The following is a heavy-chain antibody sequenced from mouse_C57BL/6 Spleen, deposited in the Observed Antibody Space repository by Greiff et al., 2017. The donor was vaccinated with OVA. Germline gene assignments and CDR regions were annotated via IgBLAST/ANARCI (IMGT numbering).Heavy chain of an antibody. Sequence: QVQLQQPGAELVKPGASVKMSCKASGYTFTSYWITWVKQRPGQGLEWIGDIYPGSGSTNYNEKSKSKATLTVDTSSSTAYMQLSSLTSEDSAVYYCARDYYYGSSWFDYWGQGTTLTVSS. CDR2: IYPGSGST. D-gene: IGHD1-1*01. V-gene: IGHV1-55*01. CDR3: ARDYYYGSSWFDY. CDR1: GYTFTSYW. J-gene: IGHJ2*01.